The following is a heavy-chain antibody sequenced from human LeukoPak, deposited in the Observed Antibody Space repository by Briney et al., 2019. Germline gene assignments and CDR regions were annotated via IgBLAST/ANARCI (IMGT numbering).Heavy chain of an antibody. CDR1: GFSFSSYS. V-gene: IGHV3-21*06. Sequence: GGSLRLSSAASGFSFSSYSMNWVRRAPGRRLEWVSSISSSSSYIYYADSVKGRFTISRDNAKNSLYLQMNSLRAEDTAVYYCAPLTPFDYWGQGTLVTVSS. CDR3: APLTPFDY. CDR2: ISSSSSYI. J-gene: IGHJ4*02. D-gene: IGHD3-9*01.